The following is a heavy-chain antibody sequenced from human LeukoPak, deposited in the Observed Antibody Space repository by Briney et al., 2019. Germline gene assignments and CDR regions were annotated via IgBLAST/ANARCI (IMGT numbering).Heavy chain of an antibody. D-gene: IGHD5-24*01. Sequence: GGSLRLSCAASGFTFSSYAMHWGRQAPGKGLEWVAVISYDGSNKYYADSVKGRFTISRDNSKNTLYLQMNSLRAEDTAVYYCARDFSSRDGYNPYFDYWGQGTLVTVSS. CDR1: GFTFSSYA. V-gene: IGHV3-30-3*01. CDR2: ISYDGSNK. CDR3: ARDFSSRDGYNPYFDY. J-gene: IGHJ4*02.